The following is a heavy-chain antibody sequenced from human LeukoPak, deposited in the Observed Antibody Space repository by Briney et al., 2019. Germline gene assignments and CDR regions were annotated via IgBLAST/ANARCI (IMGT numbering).Heavy chain of an antibody. CDR2: ISPSGGGT. CDR1: GYTFTSYY. D-gene: IGHD4/OR15-4a*01. V-gene: IGHV1-46*01. CDR3: ARDLGAQTMVFFDP. J-gene: IGHJ5*02. Sequence: GASVKVSCKASGYTFTSYYMHWVRQAPGQGLEWMGIISPSGGGTSYAQKFQGRVTMTRDTSTSTVYMELRSLRSEDTAVYYCARDLGAQTMVFFDPWGQGTLLTVSS.